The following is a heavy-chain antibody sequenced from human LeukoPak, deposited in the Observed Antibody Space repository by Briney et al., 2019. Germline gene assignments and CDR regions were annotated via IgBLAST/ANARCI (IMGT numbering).Heavy chain of an antibody. D-gene: IGHD6-13*01. Sequence: PGGSLRLSCAASGFTFSNHWMIWVRQAPGKGLEWVASIKQDGSEKQYVGSVRGRFTISRDNANNSLYLQMNSLRAEDTAVYYCARVLAAAGFSFDYWGQGTLVTVSS. CDR3: ARVLAAAGFSFDY. J-gene: IGHJ4*02. CDR1: GFTFSNHW. V-gene: IGHV3-7*01. CDR2: IKQDGSEK.